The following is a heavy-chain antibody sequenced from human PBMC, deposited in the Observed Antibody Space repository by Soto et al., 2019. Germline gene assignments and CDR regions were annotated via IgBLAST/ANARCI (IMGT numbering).Heavy chain of an antibody. CDR3: AREMGYGETDY. CDR1: GFTFSSYA. V-gene: IGHV3-23*01. CDR2: ISGSGGST. J-gene: IGHJ4*02. D-gene: IGHD4-17*01. Sequence: GGSLRLSCAASGFTFSSYAMSWVRQAPGKGLEWVSAISGSGGSTYYADSVKGRFTISKDNSKNTLYLQMNSLRADDTAVYYCAREMGYGETDYWGQGTLVTVSS.